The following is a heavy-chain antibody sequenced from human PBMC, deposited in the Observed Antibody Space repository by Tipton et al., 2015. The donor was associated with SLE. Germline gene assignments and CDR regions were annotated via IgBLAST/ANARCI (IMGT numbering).Heavy chain of an antibody. Sequence: GLVKPSETLSLTCTVSGGSISSYYWGWIRQPAGGGLEWIGRIYTNENTNYNPSLKSRGTMSVDTSKNHFSRKLISVTAADTAVYYCAREFLNPVATVHYYFDLWGRGTLVTVSS. V-gene: IGHV4-4*07. CDR3: AREFLNPVATVHYYFDL. CDR1: GGSISSYY. D-gene: IGHD5-12*01. J-gene: IGHJ2*01. CDR2: IYTNENT.